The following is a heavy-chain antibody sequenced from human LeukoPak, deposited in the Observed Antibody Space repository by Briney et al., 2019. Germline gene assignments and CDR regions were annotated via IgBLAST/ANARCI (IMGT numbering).Heavy chain of an antibody. CDR2: ISPYNGNT. V-gene: IGHV1-18*01. CDR1: GYTFINYG. D-gene: IGHD3-10*01. J-gene: IGHJ4*02. Sequence: ASVKVSCKASGYTFINYGISWVRQAPGQGLEWMGWISPYNGNTNYAQKFQGRLTMTTDTSTSTAYMELRSLRSDDAAVYYCARRLGQGSGSYPSFFDDWGQGTLVTVSS. CDR3: ARRLGQGSGSYPSFFDD.